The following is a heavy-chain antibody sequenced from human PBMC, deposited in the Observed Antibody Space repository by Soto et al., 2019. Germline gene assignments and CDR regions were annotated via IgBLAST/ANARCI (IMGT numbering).Heavy chain of an antibody. Sequence: ASVKVSCKASGYTFTDYYIDWVRQAPGQGLEWMGRINPKSGGTNYAQRFQGRVTMTRDTSITTAYMDLSRLTSDGTATYYCAKTYDGSGQPSHWFDPWGQGTPVTVSS. CDR1: GYTFTDYY. CDR3: AKTYDGSGQPSHWFDP. J-gene: IGHJ5*02. D-gene: IGHD3-22*01. CDR2: INPKSGGT. V-gene: IGHV1-2*06.